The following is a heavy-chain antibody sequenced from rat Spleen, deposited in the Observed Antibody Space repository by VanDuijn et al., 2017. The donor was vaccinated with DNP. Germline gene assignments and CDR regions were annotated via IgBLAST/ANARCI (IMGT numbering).Heavy chain of an antibody. D-gene: IGHD1-2*01. CDR3: TGGGSYIYPFTY. CDR1: GFSLTSYT. J-gene: IGHJ3*01. Sequence: QVQLKESGPGLVQPSQTLSLTCTVSGFSLTSYTVSWVRQPPGKGLEWIAAVSSGGNTYYNSGLKSRLSISRDTSKSQVFLKIDSLQTEDTAIYFCTGGGSYIYPFTYWGQGTLVTVSS. V-gene: IGHV2-6*01. CDR2: VSSGGNT.